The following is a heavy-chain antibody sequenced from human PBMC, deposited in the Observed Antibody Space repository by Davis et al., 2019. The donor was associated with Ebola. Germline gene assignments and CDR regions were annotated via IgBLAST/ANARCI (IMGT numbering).Heavy chain of an antibody. CDR2: ISYDGSNK. Sequence: GESLKISCAASGFTFSSYAMHWVRQAPGKGLEWVAVISYDGSNKYYADSVKGRFTISRDNAKNSLYLQMNSLRAEDTAVYYCARITGGVWYNYYYYGMDVWGQGTTVTVSS. CDR3: ARITGGVWYNYYYYGMDV. CDR1: GFTFSSYA. D-gene: IGHD2-8*02. J-gene: IGHJ6*02. V-gene: IGHV3-30*04.